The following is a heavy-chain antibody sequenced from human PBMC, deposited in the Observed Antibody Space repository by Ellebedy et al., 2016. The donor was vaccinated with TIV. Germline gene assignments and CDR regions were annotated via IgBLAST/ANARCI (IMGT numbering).Heavy chain of an antibody. J-gene: IGHJ4*02. V-gene: IGHV4-59*13. CDR3: ARLYYDSSAYYYFDY. D-gene: IGHD3-22*01. Sequence: SETLSLTXTVSGGSITTYYWSWIRQPPGKGLEWIGYIYYSGSTNYNPSLKSRVTISVDTSKNQFSLKLSSVTAADTAVYYCARLYYDSSAYYYFDYWGQGTLVTVSS. CDR2: IYYSGST. CDR1: GGSITTYY.